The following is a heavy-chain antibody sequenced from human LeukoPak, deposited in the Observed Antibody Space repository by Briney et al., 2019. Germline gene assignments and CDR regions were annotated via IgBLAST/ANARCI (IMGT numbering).Heavy chain of an antibody. D-gene: IGHD3-10*01. CDR2: IYHSGTT. J-gene: IGHJ1*01. CDR1: GDSISSGGYY. V-gene: IGHV4-30-2*01. CDR3: QTYGSRYFQY. Sequence: PSETLSLTCTVSGDSISSGGYYWSWIRQPPGKGLEWIGYIYHSGTTYYNPSLKSRVTISIDRSKNQFSLKLSSVTAADTAVYYCQTYGSRYFQYWGQGTLVTVSS.